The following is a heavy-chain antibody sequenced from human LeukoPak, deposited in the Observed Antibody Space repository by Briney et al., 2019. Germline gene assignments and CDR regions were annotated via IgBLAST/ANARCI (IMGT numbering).Heavy chain of an antibody. CDR1: GGSFSGYY. CDR2: INHSGST. J-gene: IGHJ4*02. Sequence: PSETLSLTCAVYGGSFSGYYWSWIRQPPGKGLEWIGEINHSGSTNYNPSLKSRVTISVDTSKNQFSLKLSSVTAADTAVYYCASLSVAAAYYWGQGTLVTVSS. D-gene: IGHD6-13*01. V-gene: IGHV4-34*01. CDR3: ASLSVAAAYY.